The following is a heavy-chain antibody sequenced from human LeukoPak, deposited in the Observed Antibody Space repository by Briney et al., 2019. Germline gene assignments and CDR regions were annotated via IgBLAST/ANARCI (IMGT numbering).Heavy chain of an antibody. CDR3: AREMGEGHLLKNFDY. J-gene: IGHJ4*02. CDR2: IHYDATYK. D-gene: IGHD1-26*01. CDR1: GFTFSTYG. Sequence: GGSLRLSCAASGFTFSTYGMHWVRQAPGKGLEWVTYIHYDATYKFYADSVKGRFAISRDNSKNTLYLQMNSPRAEDTAVYFCAREMGEGHLLKNFDYWGQGTLVTVSS. V-gene: IGHV3-30*02.